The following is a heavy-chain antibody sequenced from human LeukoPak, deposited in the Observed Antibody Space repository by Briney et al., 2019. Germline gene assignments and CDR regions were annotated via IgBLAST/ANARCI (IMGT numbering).Heavy chain of an antibody. CDR3: ARDGSSWPFFEY. CDR1: GGSISSHY. CDR2: IYSSGST. Sequence: SETLSLTCTVSGGSISSHYWTWIRQPAGKGLEWIGRIYSSGSTGFNPSLKSRVTMSVDTSKKLFSLKLKSVTAADTAVYYCARDGSSWPFFEYWGQGILVTVAS. V-gene: IGHV4-4*07. J-gene: IGHJ4*02. D-gene: IGHD6-13*01.